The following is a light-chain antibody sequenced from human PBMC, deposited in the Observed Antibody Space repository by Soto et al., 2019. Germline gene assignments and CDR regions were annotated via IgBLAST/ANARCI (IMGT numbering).Light chain of an antibody. CDR2: GAS. V-gene: IGKV3D-11*02. CDR1: QSVSSN. J-gene: IGKJ5*01. CDR3: QQSSNWHTIT. Sequence: EIVVTQSPATLAVSPGEGVTVSCRASQSVSSNLAWYQQRPRQAPRLIVYGASSRATGIPDRFSGSGSGTDFTPTISSLEPEDFAVYYCQQSSNWHTITCGQGTRLEIK.